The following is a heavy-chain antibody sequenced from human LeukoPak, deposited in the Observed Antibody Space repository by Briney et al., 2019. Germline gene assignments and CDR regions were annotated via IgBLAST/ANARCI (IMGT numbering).Heavy chain of an antibody. CDR3: ARGRYSSSPTGYFQH. Sequence: SETLSLTCTVSGGSISSGSYYWSWIRQPAGKGLEWIGRIYTSGSTNYNPSLKSRLTISVDTSKNQFSLKLSSVTAADTAVYYCARGRYSSSPTGYFQHWGQGTLVTVSS. J-gene: IGHJ1*01. D-gene: IGHD6-13*01. CDR2: IYTSGST. V-gene: IGHV4-61*02. CDR1: GGSISSGSYY.